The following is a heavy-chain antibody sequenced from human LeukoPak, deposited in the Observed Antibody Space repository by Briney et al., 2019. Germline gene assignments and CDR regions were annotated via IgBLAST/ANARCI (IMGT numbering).Heavy chain of an antibody. CDR2: INPNSGGT. CDR3: ARVGASDSSGSGLYFDY. Sequence: PGASVKVSCKASGYTFTGYYMHWVRQAPGQGLEWMGWINPNSGGTNYAQKFQGRVTMTRDTSISTAYMELSSLTSEDTAMYYCARVGASDSSGSGLYFDYWGQGTLVTVSS. V-gene: IGHV1-2*02. CDR1: GYTFTGYY. J-gene: IGHJ4*02. D-gene: IGHD3-10*01.